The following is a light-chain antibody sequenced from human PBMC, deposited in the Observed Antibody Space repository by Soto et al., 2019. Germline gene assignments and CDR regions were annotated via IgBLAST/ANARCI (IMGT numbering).Light chain of an antibody. Sequence: QSVLTQPASVSGSPGQSITISCTGTSSDVGGDKYVSWYQQHPGKAPKLMIYDVSNRPSGVSNRFSGSKSGNTASLTISGLQAEDEADYYCSSYTSSSTYVFGTGTKVTVL. V-gene: IGLV2-14*01. CDR2: DVS. CDR1: SSDVGGDKY. CDR3: SSYTSSSTYV. J-gene: IGLJ1*01.